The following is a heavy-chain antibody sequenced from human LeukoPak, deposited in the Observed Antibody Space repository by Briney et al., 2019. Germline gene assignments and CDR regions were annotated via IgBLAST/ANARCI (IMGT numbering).Heavy chain of an antibody. V-gene: IGHV3-23*01. J-gene: IGHJ6*02. D-gene: IGHD2-15*01. CDR1: GFTVSSNY. CDR2: ISGSGGST. CDR3: AKDKIGGYCSGASCYAGYYFYGMEV. Sequence: GGSLRLSCAASGFTVSSNYMTWVRQAPGKGLEWVSAISGSGGSTYYADSVKGRFTISRGNSKNTLYLQMDSLRAEDTAVYYCAKDKIGGYCSGASCYAGYYFYGMEVWGQGTTVTVSS.